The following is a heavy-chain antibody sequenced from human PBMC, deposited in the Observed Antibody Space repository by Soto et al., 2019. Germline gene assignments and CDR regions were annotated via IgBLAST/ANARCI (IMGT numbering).Heavy chain of an antibody. J-gene: IGHJ3*02. CDR2: IYPFDSDT. D-gene: IGHD4-17*01. Sequence: PGESLKISCQVSGYIFTTYWLAWVRQTPGKGLEWMGIIYPFDSDTRYGPSFQGQVTISVDKSVNTAYLQWSALRASDTGMYYCARPRDYGDFDAFDIWGQGTMVTV. V-gene: IGHV5-51*01. CDR3: ARPRDYGDFDAFDI. CDR1: GYIFTTYW.